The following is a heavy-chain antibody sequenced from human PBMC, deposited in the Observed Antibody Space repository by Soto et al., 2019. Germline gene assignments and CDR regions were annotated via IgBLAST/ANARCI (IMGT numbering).Heavy chain of an antibody. CDR1: GYTFTSYA. J-gene: IGHJ4*02. D-gene: IGHD2-15*01. Sequence: QVQLVQSGAEVKKPGASVKVSCKASGYTFTSYAMHWVRQAPGQRLEWMGWINAGNGNTKYSQKFQGRVTITRDTSASPAYMELSSLRSEDTAVYYCARGVVAATRSGKSLHYWGQGTLVNVSS. V-gene: IGHV1-3*01. CDR3: ARGVVAATRSGKSLHY. CDR2: INAGNGNT.